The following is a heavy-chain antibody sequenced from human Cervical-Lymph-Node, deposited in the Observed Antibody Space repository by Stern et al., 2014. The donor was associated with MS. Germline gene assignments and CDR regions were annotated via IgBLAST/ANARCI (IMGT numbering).Heavy chain of an antibody. Sequence: VQLLQPGGGLVKPGGSLRLTCAASGVTFSTDNMNWVRQAPGKVLEWVSSISSSGTYINYAVSVKGRFTISRDNAKNSLFLQMNSLRAAATGVCYCERWIPNLWGQGTLVAVSS. D-gene: IGHD5-12*01. J-gene: IGHJ5*02. V-gene: IGHV3-21*01. CDR1: GVTFSTDN. CDR3: ERWIPNL. CDR2: ISSSGTYI.